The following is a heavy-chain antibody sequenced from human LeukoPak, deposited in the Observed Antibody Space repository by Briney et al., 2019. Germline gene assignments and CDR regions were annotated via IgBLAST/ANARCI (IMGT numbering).Heavy chain of an antibody. CDR1: GYIFTGYY. J-gene: IGHJ4*02. CDR2: INPNSGGT. CDR3: AKSIAYSGYEVDY. V-gene: IGHV1-2*02. D-gene: IGHD5-12*01. Sequence: ASVKVSCKASGYIFTGYYMHWVRQAPGQRLEWMGWINPNSGGTNYAQKFQGRVTMTRDTSISTAYMELSRLRSDDTAMYYCAKSIAYSGYEVDYWGQGTLVTVSS.